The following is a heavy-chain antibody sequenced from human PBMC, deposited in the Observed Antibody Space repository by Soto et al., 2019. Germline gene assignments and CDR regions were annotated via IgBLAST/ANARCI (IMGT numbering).Heavy chain of an antibody. J-gene: IGHJ5*02. CDR1: GVSVSNYY. CDR3: AIDRDRHSRGLPSFDP. V-gene: IGHV4-59*02. D-gene: IGHD3-22*01. CDR2: IYYTGTH. Sequence: QVQLQESGPGLVKPSETLSLTCSVSGVSVSNYYWSWVRQPPGKRLEWIGYIYYTGTHDYNPSLRGRANISVDTSKDQFSLKLTSVTAADTVVYYCAIDRDRHSRGLPSFDPWGQGILVTVSS.